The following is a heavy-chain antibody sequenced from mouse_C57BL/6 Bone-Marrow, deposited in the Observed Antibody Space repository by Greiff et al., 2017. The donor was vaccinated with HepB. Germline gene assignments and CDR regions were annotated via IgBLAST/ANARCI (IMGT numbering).Heavy chain of an antibody. V-gene: IGHV14-2*01. CDR3: VKALYGSPFAY. CDR2: IDPEDGET. Sequence: EVKVVESGAELVKPGASVKLSCTASGFNIKDYYMHWVKQRTEQGLEWIGRIDPEDGETKYAPKFQGKATITADTSSNTAYLQLSSLTSEDTAVYYCVKALYGSPFAYWGQGTLVTVSA. D-gene: IGHD1-1*01. J-gene: IGHJ3*01. CDR1: GFNIKDYY.